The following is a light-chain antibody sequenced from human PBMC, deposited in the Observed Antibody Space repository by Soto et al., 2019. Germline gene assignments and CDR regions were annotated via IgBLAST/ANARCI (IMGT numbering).Light chain of an antibody. J-gene: IGKJ3*01. CDR3: QQSYTTLFT. V-gene: IGKV1-39*01. CDR2: AAS. Sequence: DIQMTQSPSSLSASVGDRVTITCRASQSXXXXLNWYQQKPGKAPKLLIYAASSLQSGVPSRFXXXXSGTXXXXXXXXXXPXDFATYSCQQSYTTLFTFGPGTNVDI. CDR1: QSXXXX.